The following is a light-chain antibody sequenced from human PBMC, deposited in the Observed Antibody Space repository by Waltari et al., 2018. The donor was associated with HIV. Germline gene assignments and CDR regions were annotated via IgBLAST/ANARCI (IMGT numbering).Light chain of an antibody. CDR1: QSVSTY. J-gene: IGKJ5*01. CDR3: HQRSNWPIT. CDR2: GAS. Sequence: EIVLTQSPATLSLSPGERATLSCRASQSVSTYLAWYQQQPGQAPRLLIYGASRRAPGIPARFSGSGSGTDFTLTISSLEPGDFGVYYCHQRSNWPITFGQGTRLEIK. V-gene: IGKV3-11*01.